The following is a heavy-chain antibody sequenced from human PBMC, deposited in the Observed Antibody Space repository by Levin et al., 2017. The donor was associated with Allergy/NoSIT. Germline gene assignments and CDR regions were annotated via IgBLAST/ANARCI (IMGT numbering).Heavy chain of an antibody. CDR1: GDSVSSTRAA. D-gene: IGHD3-22*01. Sequence: SQTLSLTCAISGDSVSSTRAAWNWIRQSPSGGLEWLGRTYLRSKWNNEYAVSVRSRITINADTSKNQFSLQLTSVTPEDTALYYCARDIVDAMDVWGQGTTVTVSS. CDR2: TYLRSKWNN. V-gene: IGHV6-1*01. J-gene: IGHJ6*02. CDR3: ARDIVDAMDV.